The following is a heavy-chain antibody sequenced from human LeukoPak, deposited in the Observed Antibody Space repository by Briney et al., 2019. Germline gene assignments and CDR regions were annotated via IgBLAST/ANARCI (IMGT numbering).Heavy chain of an antibody. Sequence: GGSLRLSCAASGFTVDRNYMTWVRQAPGKGLVWVSHIKSDGSRTSYADSVKGRFTISRDNAKNTLYLQMNSLRAEDTAVYYCARDRGYTQDYWGQGTLVTVSS. CDR1: GFTVDRNY. J-gene: IGHJ4*02. CDR2: IKSDGSRT. V-gene: IGHV3-74*01. D-gene: IGHD5-12*01. CDR3: ARDRGYTQDY.